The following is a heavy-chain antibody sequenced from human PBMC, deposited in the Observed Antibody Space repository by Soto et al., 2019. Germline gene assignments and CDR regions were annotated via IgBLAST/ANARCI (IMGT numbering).Heavy chain of an antibody. CDR1: GGTFSSYA. J-gene: IGHJ4*02. CDR3: ARAVVPAAIMSALDY. V-gene: IGHV1-69*13. Sequence: SVKVSCKDSGGTFSSYAISWVGQAPGQGLEWMGGIIPIFGTANYAQKFQGRVTITADESTSTAYMELSSLRSEDTAVYYCARAVVPAAIMSALDYWGQGTLVTVS. CDR2: IIPIFGTA. D-gene: IGHD2-2*01.